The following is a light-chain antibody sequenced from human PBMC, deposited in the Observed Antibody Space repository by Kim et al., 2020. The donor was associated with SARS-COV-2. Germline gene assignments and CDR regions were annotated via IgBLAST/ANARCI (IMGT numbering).Light chain of an antibody. CDR2: GAS. Sequence: DIEMTQYPSALSASVGDTVSITCRATQSVSINLNWYQQRPGKAPRLLIYGASTLQSGVPSRFSGSGSGTEFTLTISSLQPEDFAIYYCQQTFSTQYSFGQGTKLEI. CDR3: QQTFSTQYS. CDR1: QSVSIN. V-gene: IGKV1-39*01. J-gene: IGKJ2*03.